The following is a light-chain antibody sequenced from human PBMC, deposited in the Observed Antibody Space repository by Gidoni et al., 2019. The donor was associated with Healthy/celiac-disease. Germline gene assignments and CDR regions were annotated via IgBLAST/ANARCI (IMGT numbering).Light chain of an antibody. V-gene: IGKV1-39*01. CDR2: AAS. J-gene: IGKJ4*01. CDR3: QQSYSTPVG. CDR1: QSISSY. Sequence: EIQMTQSPSSLSASVGDRVTITCRASQSISSYLNWYQQKPGKAPKLLIYAASSLQSGVPSRFSGSGSGTDFTLTISSLQPEDFATYYCQQSYSTPVGFGGGTKVEIK.